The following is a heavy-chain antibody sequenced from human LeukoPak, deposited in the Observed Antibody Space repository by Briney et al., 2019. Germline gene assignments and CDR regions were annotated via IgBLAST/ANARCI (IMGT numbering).Heavy chain of an antibody. Sequence: PGGSLRLSCAASGFTFSIYSMNWVRQAPGKGREWVSSISSSSSYIYYADSVKGRFTISRDNAKNSLYLQMNSLRAEDTAVYYCARNLKYSGQESGYWGQGTLVTVSS. CDR2: ISSSSSYI. D-gene: IGHD5-12*01. CDR3: ARNLKYSGQESGY. CDR1: GFTFSIYS. V-gene: IGHV3-21*01. J-gene: IGHJ4*02.